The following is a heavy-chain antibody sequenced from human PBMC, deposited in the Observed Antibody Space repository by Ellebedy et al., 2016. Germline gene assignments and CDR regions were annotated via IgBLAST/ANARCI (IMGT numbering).Heavy chain of an antibody. J-gene: IGHJ3*02. CDR1: GFTFSSNA. CDR2: ISYDESYK. D-gene: IGHD1-26*01. CDR3: LAEVGSRAFHI. Sequence: GGSLRLSCAASGFTFSSNAMHWVRQSPGKGLEWVAIISYDESYKDHADSVKGRFTISRDNSKNTRYLQMNSLREEDTAIYYCLAEVGSRAFHIWGQGTMVTVSS. V-gene: IGHV3-30-3*01.